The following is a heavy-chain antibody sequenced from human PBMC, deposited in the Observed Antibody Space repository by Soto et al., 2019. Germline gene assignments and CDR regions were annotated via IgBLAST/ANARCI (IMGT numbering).Heavy chain of an antibody. V-gene: IGHV3-23*01. D-gene: IGHD6-19*01. Sequence: GGSLRLSCAASGFTFSSYAMSWVRQAPGKGLEWVSAISGSGGSTYYADSVKGRFTISRDNSKNTLYLQMNSLRAEDTAVYYCAKVIGGSGWYLGAFDIWGQGTMVTVSS. J-gene: IGHJ3*02. CDR2: ISGSGGST. CDR1: GFTFSSYA. CDR3: AKVIGGSGWYLGAFDI.